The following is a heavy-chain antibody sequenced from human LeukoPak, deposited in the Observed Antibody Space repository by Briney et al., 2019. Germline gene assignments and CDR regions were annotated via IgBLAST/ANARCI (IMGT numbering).Heavy chain of an antibody. CDR3: ARGGGYSYDCGMDV. V-gene: IGHV1-8*01. J-gene: IGHJ6*02. CDR2: MNPNSGNT. D-gene: IGHD5-18*01. Sequence: VASVKVSCKASGYTFTSYDINWVRQATGQGLEWMGWMNPNSGNTGYAQKFQGRVTMTRNTSISTAYMELSSLRSEDTAVYYCARGGGYSYDCGMDVWGQGTLVTVSS. CDR1: GYTFTSYD.